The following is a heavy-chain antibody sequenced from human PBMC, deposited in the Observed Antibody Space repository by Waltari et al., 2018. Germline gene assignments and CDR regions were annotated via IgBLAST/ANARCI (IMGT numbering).Heavy chain of an antibody. CDR2: IYSSGST. CDR3: ARQELTIPPKGIAAVQN. V-gene: IGHV4-39*01. Sequence: QLQLQESGPGLVKPSETLSLTCTVSGGSISSSSYYWGWTRQPPGKGLYWIGSIYSSGSTYYNPSLKSRVTISVDTSKNQFSLKLSSVTAADTAVYYCARQELTIPPKGIAAVQNWGQGTLVTVSS. CDR1: GGSISSSSYY. J-gene: IGHJ4*02. D-gene: IGHD6-13*01.